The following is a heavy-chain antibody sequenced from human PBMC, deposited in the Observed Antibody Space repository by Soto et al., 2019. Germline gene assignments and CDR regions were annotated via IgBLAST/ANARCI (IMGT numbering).Heavy chain of an antibody. CDR1: GFSLSTSGVG. CDR3: AHSTYYYDSSGYYYEI. Sequence: QITLKESGPTLVKPTQTLTLTCTFSGFSLSTSGVGVGWIRQPPGKALEWLALIYWDDDKRYSPSLKSRLTXTXDTSKNQVVLTMTNMDPVDTATYYCAHSTYYYDSSGYYYEIWGQGTLVXXXS. J-gene: IGHJ4*02. V-gene: IGHV2-5*02. CDR2: IYWDDDK. D-gene: IGHD3-22*01.